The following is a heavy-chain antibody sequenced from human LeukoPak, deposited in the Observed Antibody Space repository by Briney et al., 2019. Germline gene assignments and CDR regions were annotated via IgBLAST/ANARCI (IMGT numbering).Heavy chain of an antibody. CDR2: IYYSGST. Sequence: SETLSLTCAVSGGSISSSSYYWGWIRQPPGKGLEWIGSIYYSGSTYYNPSLKSRVTISVDTSKNQFYLKLSSVTAADTAVYYCARLERGYSYDQHWFDPWGQGTLVTVSS. CDR1: GGSISSSSYY. D-gene: IGHD5-18*01. V-gene: IGHV4-39*01. CDR3: ARLERGYSYDQHWFDP. J-gene: IGHJ5*02.